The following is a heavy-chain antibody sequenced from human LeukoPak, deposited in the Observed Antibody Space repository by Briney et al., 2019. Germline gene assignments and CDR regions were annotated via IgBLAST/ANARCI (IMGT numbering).Heavy chain of an antibody. Sequence: SETLSLTCTVSGGSISSGSYYWSWIRQPAGKGLEWIGRIYTSGSTNYNPSLKSRVTISVDTSKNQFSLKLSSVTAADTAVYYCARVGDSSGYYWAYFDYWGQGTLVTVSS. CDR3: ARVGDSSGYYWAYFDY. J-gene: IGHJ4*02. CDR1: GGSISSGSYY. V-gene: IGHV4-61*02. CDR2: IYTSGST. D-gene: IGHD3-22*01.